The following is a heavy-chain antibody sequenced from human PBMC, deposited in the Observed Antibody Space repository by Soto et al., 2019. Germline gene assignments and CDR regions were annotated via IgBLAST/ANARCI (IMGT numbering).Heavy chain of an antibody. CDR3: AREPTYYYDGSGYYDDY. D-gene: IGHD3-22*01. CDR2: ISSSSFNI. J-gene: IGHJ4*02. CDR1: GFTFSSFA. Sequence: EVQLVESGGSLVKPGGSLRLSCAASGFTFSSFAMNWVRQAPGKGLEWVSSISSSSFNIYYADSVKGRFTISRDNAKKSLFLQMNSLRAEDTAVYYCAREPTYYYDGSGYYDDYWGQGTLVTVSS. V-gene: IGHV3-21*01.